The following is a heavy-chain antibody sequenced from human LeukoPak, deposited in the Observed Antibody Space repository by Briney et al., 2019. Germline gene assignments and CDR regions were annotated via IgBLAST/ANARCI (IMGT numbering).Heavy chain of an antibody. Sequence: GGSLRLSCAASGFTFSNYGINWVRQAPGKGLEWITVISYDGANEYYAASVKGRFTISRDNSRNTVYLQMNSLRAEDTAVYYCAKDAPLAVAGTNPVYWGQGTLVTVSS. CDR3: AKDAPLAVAGTNPVY. CDR2: ISYDGANE. D-gene: IGHD6-19*01. CDR1: GFTFSNYG. V-gene: IGHV3-30*18. J-gene: IGHJ4*02.